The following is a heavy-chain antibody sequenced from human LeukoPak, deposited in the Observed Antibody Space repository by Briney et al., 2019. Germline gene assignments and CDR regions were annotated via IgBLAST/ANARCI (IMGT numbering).Heavy chain of an antibody. CDR3: AALHTGTFVDY. Sequence: QTGGSLRLSCAASGFTFSSYAMSWVRQAPGKGLEWVSAISGSGGSTYYADSVKGRFTISRDNSKNTLYLQMNSLRTEDTAVYYCAALHTGTFVDYWGQGTLVTVSS. CDR1: GFTFSSYA. V-gene: IGHV3-23*01. D-gene: IGHD4-17*01. J-gene: IGHJ4*02. CDR2: ISGSGGST.